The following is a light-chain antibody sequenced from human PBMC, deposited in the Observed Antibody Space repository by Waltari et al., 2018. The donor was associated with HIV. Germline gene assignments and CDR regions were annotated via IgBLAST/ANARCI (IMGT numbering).Light chain of an antibody. Sequence: QSVLTQPPSVSGAPGQRVTISCTGNSFNIGAGYDVPWYQQFPGTAPILLIHGNTNRPSGVPDRFSGSKSDTSASLAITGLEAEDEADYYCQSYDRSLTGWVFGGGTKLTVL. V-gene: IGLV1-40*01. J-gene: IGLJ3*02. CDR3: QSYDRSLTGWV. CDR1: SFNIGAGYD. CDR2: GNT.